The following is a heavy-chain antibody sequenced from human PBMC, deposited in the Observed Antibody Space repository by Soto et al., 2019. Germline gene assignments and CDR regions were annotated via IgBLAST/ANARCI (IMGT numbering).Heavy chain of an antibody. Sequence: ASETLSLTCAVSGASITTYSWSWIRQPPGKGLEWIASIYYGGSTNYNPSLKSRVTISIDRSRNHFSLRLSSVTAADTAVYYCASSKVFRPPTFEFWGQGTLVTVSS. CDR2: IYYGGST. V-gene: IGHV4-59*01. CDR3: ASSKVFRPPTFEF. CDR1: GASITTYS. J-gene: IGHJ4*02. D-gene: IGHD6-6*01.